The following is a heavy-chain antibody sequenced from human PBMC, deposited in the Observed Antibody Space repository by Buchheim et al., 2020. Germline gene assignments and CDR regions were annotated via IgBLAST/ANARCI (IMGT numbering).Heavy chain of an antibody. J-gene: IGHJ6*02. V-gene: IGHV3-74*01. D-gene: IGHD3-3*01. CDR1: GFTFSSYW. Sequence: EVQLVESGGGLVQPGGSLRLSCAASGFTFSSYWMHWVRQAPGKGLVWVSRINSDGSSTSYADSVKGRFTISRDNAKNTLYLQMNSLRAEDTAVYYCARADDYDFWSGYYSEENYYYGMDVWGQGTT. CDR2: INSDGSST. CDR3: ARADDYDFWSGYYSEENYYYGMDV.